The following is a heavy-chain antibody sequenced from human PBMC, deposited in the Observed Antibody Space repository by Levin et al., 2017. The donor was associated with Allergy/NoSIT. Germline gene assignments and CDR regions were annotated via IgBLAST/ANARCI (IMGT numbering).Heavy chain of an antibody. CDR3: TSLSIGVNDYGDLQI. Sequence: GGSLRLSCAASGFTFSGSAMHWVRQASGKGLEWVGRIRSKANSYATAYAASVKGRFTISRDDSKNTAYLQMNSLKTEDTAVYYCTSLSIGVNDYGDLQIWGQGTMVTVSS. V-gene: IGHV3-73*01. CDR2: IRSKANSYAT. J-gene: IGHJ3*02. D-gene: IGHD4-17*01. CDR1: GFTFSGSA.